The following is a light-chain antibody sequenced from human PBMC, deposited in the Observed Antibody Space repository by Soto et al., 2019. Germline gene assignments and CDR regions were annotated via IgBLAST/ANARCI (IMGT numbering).Light chain of an antibody. Sequence: EIVLPQSPGTLSLSPGERATLSSRASQSVSSSFLAWYQQKPGQAPRLLIYGASSRATGIPDRFSGSGSVTDFTLTISRLEPEDFAVYYCQQYGITPWTFGQGTKVEIK. CDR3: QQYGITPWT. V-gene: IGKV3-20*01. CDR1: QSVSSSF. J-gene: IGKJ1*01. CDR2: GAS.